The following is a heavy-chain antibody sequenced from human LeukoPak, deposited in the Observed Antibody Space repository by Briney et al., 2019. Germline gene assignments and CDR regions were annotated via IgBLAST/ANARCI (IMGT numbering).Heavy chain of an antibody. CDR3: ATERRGSSTYDGKEAFDF. J-gene: IGHJ4*02. CDR2: IKEDGGEK. CDR1: AAMLSNYW. Sequence: GGSLRLSCTASAAMLSNYWMSWVRPAPGKGLEWVANIKEDGGEKNYVDSVRGRFTITRDNSRNSLYLQMNGLRGEDTAVYYCATERRGSSTYDGKEAFDFWGQGTLVTVSS. D-gene: IGHD6-13*01. V-gene: IGHV3-7*01.